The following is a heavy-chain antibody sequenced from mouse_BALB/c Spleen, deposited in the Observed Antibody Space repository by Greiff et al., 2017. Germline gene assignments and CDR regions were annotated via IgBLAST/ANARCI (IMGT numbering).Heavy chain of an antibody. Sequence: EVKVEESGGGLVKPGGSLKLSCAASGFTFSSYTMSWVRQTPEKRLEWVATISSGGSYTYYPDSVKGRFTISRDNAKNTLYLQMSSLKSEDTAMYYCTREDYGSAWFAYWGQGTLVTVSA. CDR3: TREDYGSAWFAY. V-gene: IGHV5-6-4*01. J-gene: IGHJ3*01. CDR2: ISSGGSYT. CDR1: GFTFSSYT. D-gene: IGHD1-1*02.